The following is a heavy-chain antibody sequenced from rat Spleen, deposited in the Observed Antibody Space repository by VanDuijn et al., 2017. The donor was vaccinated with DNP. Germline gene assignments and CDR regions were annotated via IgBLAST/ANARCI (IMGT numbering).Heavy chain of an antibody. J-gene: IGHJ4*01. CDR3: AREGPNRALVGYAMDA. D-gene: IGHD5-1*01. Sequence: EVQLVESGGGLVQPGGSMKLSCVASGFTFSRYPMAWVRQAPTKGLEWVATISTSGGSTFYPDSVKGRFTISRDNAKNTLYLQMNSLRSEDTATYYCAREGPNRALVGYAMDAWGQGTSVTVSS. CDR1: GFTFSRYP. V-gene: IGHV5-46*01. CDR2: ISTSGGST.